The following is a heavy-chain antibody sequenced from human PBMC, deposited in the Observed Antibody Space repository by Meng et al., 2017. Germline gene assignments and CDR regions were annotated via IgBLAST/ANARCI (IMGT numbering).Heavy chain of an antibody. J-gene: IGHJ4*02. CDR1: GFTFSSYE. CDR3: ASGTYYYGSSGYYYVGKLDY. Sequence: GESLKISCAASGFTFSSYEMNWVRQAPGKGLEWVSYISSSGSTIYYADSVKGRFTISRDNAKNSLYLQMNSLRAEDTAVYYCASGTYYYGSSGYYYVGKLDYWGQGPLVTVSS. CDR2: ISSSGSTI. V-gene: IGHV3-48*03. D-gene: IGHD3-22*01.